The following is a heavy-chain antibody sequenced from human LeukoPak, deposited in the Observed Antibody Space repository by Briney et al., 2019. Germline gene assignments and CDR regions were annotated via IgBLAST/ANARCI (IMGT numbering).Heavy chain of an antibody. V-gene: IGHV5-51*01. J-gene: IGHJ3*02. Sequence: GESLKISCKGSGYIFTNYWIGWVRQMPGKGLEWMGIIYPGDSDTRYSPSFQGQVTISADKSISTAYLQWSSLKASDTAMYYCARSPASILTGSAFDIWGQGTMVTVSS. CDR1: GYIFTNYW. CDR3: ARSPASILTGSAFDI. CDR2: IYPGDSDT. D-gene: IGHD3-9*01.